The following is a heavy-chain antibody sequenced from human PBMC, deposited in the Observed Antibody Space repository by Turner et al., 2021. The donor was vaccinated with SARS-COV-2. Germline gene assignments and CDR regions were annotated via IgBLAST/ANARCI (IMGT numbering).Heavy chain of an antibody. CDR3: AQDLGGSYNY. D-gene: IGHD1-26*01. Sequence: EVQLLESGGGLVQPGGSLRLSCAASGFTFSSDAMSWVRQAPGTGLEWYSAISGSGGSTYYADSVKGRFTISRDNSKNTLYLQMNSLRADDTAVYCCAQDLGGSYNYWGQVTLVTVSS. CDR2: ISGSGGST. J-gene: IGHJ4*02. V-gene: IGHV3-23*01. CDR1: GFTFSSDA.